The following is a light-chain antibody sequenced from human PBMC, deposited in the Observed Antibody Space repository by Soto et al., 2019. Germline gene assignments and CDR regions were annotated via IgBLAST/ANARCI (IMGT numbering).Light chain of an antibody. Sequence: EIVLTQSPVTLSLSPGERATLSCRASQSVSGSFLAWYQQKPGQAPRLLIYGASSRATGISDRFSGSGSGTDFTLTISRLEPEDFAVYYCQQYGNSPWTFGLGTKVDIK. J-gene: IGKJ1*01. CDR3: QQYGNSPWT. CDR1: QSVSGSF. V-gene: IGKV3-20*01. CDR2: GAS.